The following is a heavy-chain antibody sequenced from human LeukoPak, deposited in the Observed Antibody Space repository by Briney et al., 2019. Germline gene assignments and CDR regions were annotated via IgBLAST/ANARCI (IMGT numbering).Heavy chain of an antibody. J-gene: IGHJ6*02. CDR3: ARASGSYLSNYYYYGMDV. CDR2: IYTSGST. D-gene: IGHD1-26*01. V-gene: IGHV4-61*02. CDR1: GGSISSGSYY. Sequence: PSQTLSLTCTVSGGSISSGSYYWSWIRQPAGKGLEWIGRIYTSGSTNYNPSLKSRVTISVDTSKNQFSLKLSSVTAADTAVYYRARASGSYLSNYYYYGMDVWGQGTTVTVSS.